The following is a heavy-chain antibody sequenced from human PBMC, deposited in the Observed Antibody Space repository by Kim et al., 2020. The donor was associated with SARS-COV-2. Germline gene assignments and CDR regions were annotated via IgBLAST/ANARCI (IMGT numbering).Heavy chain of an antibody. CDR3: AKDSTAHNGVYDPFDY. J-gene: IGHJ4*02. V-gene: IGHV3-23*01. CDR1: GFSFSSFA. Sequence: GGSLRLSCAASGFSFSSFAMTWVRQAPGKGLEWVSTITSGGDTTYYADSVKGRFTVSRDNSKKTLYLQMNSLRADDTAVYHCAKDSTAHNGVYDPFDYWGQGTLVTGSS. D-gene: IGHD4-17*01. CDR2: ITSGGDTT.